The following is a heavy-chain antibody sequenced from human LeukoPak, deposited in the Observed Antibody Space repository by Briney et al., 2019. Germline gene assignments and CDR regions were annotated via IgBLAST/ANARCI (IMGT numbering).Heavy chain of an antibody. CDR2: IYYSGST. Sequence: PSETLSLTCTVSGGSISSYYWSWIRQPPGKGLEWIGYIYYSGSTNYNPSLKSRVTISVDTSKNQFSLKLSSVTAADTAVYYCARGGDWPDYWGQGTLVTVSS. V-gene: IGHV4-59*01. J-gene: IGHJ4*02. CDR3: ARGGDWPDY. CDR1: GGSISSYY. D-gene: IGHD2-21*02.